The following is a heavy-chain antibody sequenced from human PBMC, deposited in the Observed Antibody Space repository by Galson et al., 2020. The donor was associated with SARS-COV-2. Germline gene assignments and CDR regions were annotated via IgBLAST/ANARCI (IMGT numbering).Heavy chain of an antibody. D-gene: IGHD4-17*01. Sequence: GESLKISCKGSGYSFTSYWIGWVRQMPGKGLEWMGIIYPGDSDTRYSPSFQGQVTISADKSISTAYLQWSSLKASDTAMYYCARVDGDYYYYYGMDVWGQGTTVTVSS. CDR3: ARVDGDYYYYYGMDV. CDR1: GYSFTSYW. CDR2: IYPGDSDT. V-gene: IGHV5-51*01. J-gene: IGHJ6*02.